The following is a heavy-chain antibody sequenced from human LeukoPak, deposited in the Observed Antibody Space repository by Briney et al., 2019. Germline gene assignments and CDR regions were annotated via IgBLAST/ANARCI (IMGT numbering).Heavy chain of an antibody. J-gene: IGHJ4*02. D-gene: IGHD1-26*01. V-gene: IGHV3-21*06. CDR3: AKDQGVGATHEFAN. CDR1: GFTFSSYS. Sequence: GGSLRLYCAASGFTFSSYSMNWVRQAPGKGLEWVSSISSSSRYKYYADSVKGRFTISRDNAKNSLYLQMNSLRAEDTAVYYCAKDQGVGATHEFANWGQGTLVTVSS. CDR2: ISSSSRYK.